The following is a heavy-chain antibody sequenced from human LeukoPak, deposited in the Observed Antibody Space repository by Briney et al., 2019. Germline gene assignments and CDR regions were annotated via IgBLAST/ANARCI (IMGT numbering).Heavy chain of an antibody. J-gene: IGHJ4*02. V-gene: IGHV1-2*02. CDR2: INPNSGGT. Sequence: ASVKVSCKASGYTFTGYYMHWVRQAPGQGLEWMGWINPNSGGTNYAQKFQGRVTMTRDTSISTAYMELSRLRSDDTAVYYCARWHSSGWYRVFDYWGQGTLVTVSS. CDR1: GYTFTGYY. D-gene: IGHD6-19*01. CDR3: ARWHSSGWYRVFDY.